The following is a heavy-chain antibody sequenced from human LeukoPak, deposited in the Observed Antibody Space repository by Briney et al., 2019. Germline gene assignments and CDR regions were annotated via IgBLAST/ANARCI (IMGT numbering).Heavy chain of an antibody. CDR1: GGSISSYY. Sequence: PSETLPLTCTVSGGSISSYYWSWIRQPPGKGLEWIGYIYYSGSTNYNPSLKSRVTISVDTSKNQFSLKLSSVTAADTAVYYCARHDYDFYYGMDVWGQGTTVTVSS. D-gene: IGHD3-3*01. CDR3: ARHDYDFYYGMDV. V-gene: IGHV4-59*08. J-gene: IGHJ6*02. CDR2: IYYSGST.